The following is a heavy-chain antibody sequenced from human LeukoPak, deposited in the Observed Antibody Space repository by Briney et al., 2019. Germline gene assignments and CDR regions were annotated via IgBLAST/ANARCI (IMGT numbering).Heavy chain of an antibody. V-gene: IGHV4-61*08. CDR2: IHYSGST. J-gene: IGHJ4*02. CDR1: GGSISSGDNY. D-gene: IGHD3-10*01. CDR3: ARGGYGSGSYPPQFDY. Sequence: SETLSLTCTVSGGSISSGDNYWSWISQPPGKGLEWIGYIHYSGSTNYNPSLKSRVTISVDTSKNQFSLKLSSVTAADTAVYYCARGGYGSGSYPPQFDYWGQGTLVTVSS.